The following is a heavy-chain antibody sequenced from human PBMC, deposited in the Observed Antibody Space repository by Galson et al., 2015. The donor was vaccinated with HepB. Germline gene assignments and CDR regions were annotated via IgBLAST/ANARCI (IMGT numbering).Heavy chain of an antibody. J-gene: IGHJ3*02. D-gene: IGHD3-10*01. CDR3: ARASPDSGNYGLPDAFDI. CDR2: IYYNGNT. CDR1: GGSISNSRYY. Sequence: LTCTVSGGSISNSRYYWGWIRQPPGKGLEWIGHIYYNGNTYYNPSLKSRVTISVDTSKNQFSLKLSSVTAADTAVYYCARASPDSGNYGLPDAFDIWGQGTMVTVSS. V-gene: IGHV4-39*02.